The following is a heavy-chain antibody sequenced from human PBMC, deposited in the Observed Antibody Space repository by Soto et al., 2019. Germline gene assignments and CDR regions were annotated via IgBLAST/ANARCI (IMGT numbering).Heavy chain of an antibody. Sequence: QVQLVQSGAEVKRPGASVKVSCKASGYTFRNYGITWVRQAPGQGLEWMAWISPYNGNTNYAEDLQGRVTMTTDTSTSTAYIELRSLTSEDTAMYDCARDLVSCSDFWSAYNGGYFDYWGQGTLVTVSS. CDR3: ARDLVSCSDFWSAYNGGYFDY. CDR2: ISPYNGNT. V-gene: IGHV1-18*01. J-gene: IGHJ4*02. CDR1: GYTFRNYG. D-gene: IGHD3-3*01.